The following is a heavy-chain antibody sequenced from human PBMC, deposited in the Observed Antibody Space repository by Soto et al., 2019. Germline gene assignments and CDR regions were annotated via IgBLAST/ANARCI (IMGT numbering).Heavy chain of an antibody. Sequence: GGSLRLSCAASGFTFGDHAMSWVRQAPGKGLEWVSVISGSGGMTYYEDSVKGRFTISRDNAKNTLYLQMNSLRAEDTAVYYCAKGLLIMVRKVIIPPQYYYGMDVWGQGTTVTVSS. CDR2: ISGSGGMT. J-gene: IGHJ6*02. CDR1: GFTFGDHA. CDR3: AKGLLIMVRKVIIPPQYYYGMDV. V-gene: IGHV3-23*01. D-gene: IGHD3-10*01.